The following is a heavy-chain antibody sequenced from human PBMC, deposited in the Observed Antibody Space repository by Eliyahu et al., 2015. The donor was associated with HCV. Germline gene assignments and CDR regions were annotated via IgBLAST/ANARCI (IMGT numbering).Heavy chain of an antibody. V-gene: IGHV2-5*01. CDR3: ARVIAARPVNGAFDV. Sequence: QITLKESGPTLVKPTQTLTLTCTFSAFSLSTSGVGVAWIRQPPGKALETLALIYWNDDQRYNPSLKSRLTITKDTSKNEVVLTVTDMDPVDTAIYYCARVIAARPVNGAFDVWGQGTTVTVSS. J-gene: IGHJ3*01. D-gene: IGHD6-6*01. CDR1: AFSLSTSGVG. CDR2: IYWNDDQ.